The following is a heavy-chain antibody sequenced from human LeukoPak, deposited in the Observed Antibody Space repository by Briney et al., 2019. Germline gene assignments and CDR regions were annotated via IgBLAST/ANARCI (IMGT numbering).Heavy chain of an antibody. CDR1: GGTFSSYA. V-gene: IGHV1-69*05. J-gene: IGHJ4*02. CDR2: IIPIFGTA. CDR3: ARGRIAAAAVFDY. D-gene: IGHD6-13*01. Sequence: GASVKVSCKASGGTFSSYAISWVRQAPGQGLEWMGRIIPIFGTANYAQKFQGRVTITTDESTSTAYVELSSLRSEDTAVYYCARGRIAAAAVFDYWGQGTLVTVSS.